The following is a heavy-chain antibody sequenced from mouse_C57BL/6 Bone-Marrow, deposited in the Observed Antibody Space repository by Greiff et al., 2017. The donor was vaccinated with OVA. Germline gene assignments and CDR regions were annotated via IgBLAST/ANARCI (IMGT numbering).Heavy chain of an antibody. CDR2: IDPENGDT. V-gene: IGHV14-4*01. CDR3: TTSSGTEAY. CDR1: GFNIKDDY. Sequence: VQLQQSGAELVRPGASVKLSCTASGFNIKDDYMHWVKQRPEQGLEWIGWIDPENGDTEYASKFQGKATITADTSSNTACLQLSSLTSEDTAVYYCTTSSGTEAYWGQGTLVTVSA. D-gene: IGHD4-1*01. J-gene: IGHJ3*01.